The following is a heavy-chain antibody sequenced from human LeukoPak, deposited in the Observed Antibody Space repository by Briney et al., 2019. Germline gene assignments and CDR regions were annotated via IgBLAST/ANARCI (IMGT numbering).Heavy chain of an antibody. CDR1: GGSVSSGSYY. V-gene: IGHV4-61*01. D-gene: IGHD5-12*01. CDR2: IYYSGST. CDR3: ARGFDSKSTYFDY. J-gene: IGHJ4*02. Sequence: SETLSLTCTVSGGSVSSGSYYWSWIRQPPGKGLEWIGYIYYSGSTNYNPSLKSRVTISVDTSKNQFSLRLTSVSAADTAVYYCARGFDSKSTYFDYWGQGTLLTVSS.